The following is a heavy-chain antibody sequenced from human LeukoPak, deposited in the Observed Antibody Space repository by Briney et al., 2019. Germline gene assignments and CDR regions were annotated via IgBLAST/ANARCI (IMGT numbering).Heavy chain of an antibody. D-gene: IGHD1-1*01. CDR1: GYTFTSYA. Sequence: ASVKVSCKASGYTFTSYAMHWVRQAPGQRLEWMGWINAGNGNTKYSQKFQGRVTITRDTSASTAYMELSSLRSEDTAVYYCARSRVHHFHDGYSDYWGQGTLVTVSS. V-gene: IGHV1-3*01. J-gene: IGHJ4*02. CDR3: ARSRVHHFHDGYSDY. CDR2: INAGNGNT.